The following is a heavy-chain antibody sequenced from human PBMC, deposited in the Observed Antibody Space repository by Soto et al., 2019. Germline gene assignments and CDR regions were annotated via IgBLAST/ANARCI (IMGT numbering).Heavy chain of an antibody. V-gene: IGHV1-18*01. Sequence: GASVKVSCKASGYTFTSYGISWVRQAPGQGLEWMGWISAYNGNTNYAQKLQGRVTMTTDTSTSTAYMELRSLRSDDTAVYYCARDPHINDFWSGYYPGTLFDYWGQGTLVTVSS. CDR1: GYTFTSYG. J-gene: IGHJ4*02. D-gene: IGHD3-3*01. CDR3: ARDPHINDFWSGYYPGTLFDY. CDR2: ISAYNGNT.